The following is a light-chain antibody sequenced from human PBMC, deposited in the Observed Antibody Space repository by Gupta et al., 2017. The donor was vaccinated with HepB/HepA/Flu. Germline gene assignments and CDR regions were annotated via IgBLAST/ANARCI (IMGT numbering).Light chain of an antibody. Sequence: DIQMTQFSSSVSASVGVRVTITCRASQDISSWLAWYQQKPGKPPQLLIHTASILQSGVPSRFSGSASGTDCTLTISSLQPEDCATYYCQQANSLPRTFGQGTKVEIK. CDR2: TAS. J-gene: IGKJ1*01. V-gene: IGKV1-12*01. CDR3: QQANSLPRT. CDR1: QDISSW.